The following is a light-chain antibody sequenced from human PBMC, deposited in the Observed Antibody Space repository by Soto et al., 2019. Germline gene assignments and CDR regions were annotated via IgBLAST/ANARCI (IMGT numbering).Light chain of an antibody. CDR2: GTS. Sequence: EIVSTQSPGTLSLSPGERATLSCRASQSVSSSYLAWYQQKPGQAPRLLIYGTSSRATAIPDRFSGSGSGTDFTLTISRLAPEDFAVYYCQQYGSSSWTFGQGTKVDIK. CDR1: QSVSSSY. V-gene: IGKV3-20*01. CDR3: QQYGSSSWT. J-gene: IGKJ1*01.